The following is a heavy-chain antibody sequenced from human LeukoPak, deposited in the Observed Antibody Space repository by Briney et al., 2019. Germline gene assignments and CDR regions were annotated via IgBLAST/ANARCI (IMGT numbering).Heavy chain of an antibody. Sequence: SETLSLTCAVYGGSLSGYYWSWIRQPPGKGLEWIGSIYYSGNTYYNASLKSQVSISIDTSKNQFSLRLTSVTAADTAVYYCARQTGSGLFILPRGQGTLVTVSS. CDR2: IYYSGNT. D-gene: IGHD3/OR15-3a*01. CDR1: GGSLSGYY. CDR3: ARQTGSGLFILP. J-gene: IGHJ4*02. V-gene: IGHV4-39*01.